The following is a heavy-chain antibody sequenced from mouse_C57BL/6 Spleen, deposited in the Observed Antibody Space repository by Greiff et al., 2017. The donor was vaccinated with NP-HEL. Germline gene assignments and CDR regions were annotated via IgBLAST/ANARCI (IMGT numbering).Heavy chain of an antibody. CDR3: ARYDSPGYFDY. V-gene: IGHV1-63*01. D-gene: IGHD2-3*01. Sequence: VKVVESGAELVRPGTSVKMSCKASGYTFTNYWIGWAKQRPGHGLEWIGDIYPGGGYTNYNEKFKGKATLTADKSSSTAYMQFSSLTSEDSAIYYCARYDSPGYFDYWGQGTTLTVSS. CDR2: IYPGGGYT. CDR1: GYTFTNYW. J-gene: IGHJ2*01.